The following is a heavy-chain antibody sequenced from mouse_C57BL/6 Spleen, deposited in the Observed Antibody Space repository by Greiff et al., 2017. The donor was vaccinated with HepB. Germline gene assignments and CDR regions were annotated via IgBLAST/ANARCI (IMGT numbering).Heavy chain of an antibody. V-gene: IGHV5-17*01. D-gene: IGHD3-1*01. J-gene: IGHJ4*01. CDR1: GFTFTDYG. CDR2: ISSGSGTI. Sequence: EVHLVESGGGLVKPGESLKLSCAASGFTFTDYGMHWVRQAPEKGLEWVANISSGSGTIYYADTVKGRFTISRDKAKNTLCLQMTSLRSEDTAIYYCARRASGAMDKWGQGTSVTVSS. CDR3: ARRASGAMDK.